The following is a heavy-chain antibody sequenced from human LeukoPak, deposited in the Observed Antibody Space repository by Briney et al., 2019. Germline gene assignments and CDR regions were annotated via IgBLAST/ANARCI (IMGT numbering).Heavy chain of an antibody. V-gene: IGHV4-34*01. Sequence: SETLSLTCAVSGGSFSVYYWNWIRQPPGKGLEWIGEINHSGSTNYNPSLKSRVTMSVDTSKNQISLKLSSVTAADTAVYYCARPQKRGGYSGYAYWGQGTLVAVSS. D-gene: IGHD5-12*01. CDR1: GGSFSVYY. J-gene: IGHJ4*02. CDR2: INHSGST. CDR3: ARPQKRGGYSGYAY.